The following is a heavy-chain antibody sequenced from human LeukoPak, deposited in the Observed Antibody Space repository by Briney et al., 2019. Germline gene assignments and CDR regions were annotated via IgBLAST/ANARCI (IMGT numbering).Heavy chain of an antibody. Sequence: SETLSLTCTVSGGSISSGSYCWSWIRQPAGKGLEWIGRIYTSGSTNYNPSLKSRVTISVDTSKNQFSLKLSSVTAADTAVYYCGRAVSGYHRPAFDIWGQGTMVTVSS. CDR1: GGSISSGSYC. D-gene: IGHD5-12*01. CDR2: IYTSGST. V-gene: IGHV4-61*02. CDR3: GRAVSGYHRPAFDI. J-gene: IGHJ3*02.